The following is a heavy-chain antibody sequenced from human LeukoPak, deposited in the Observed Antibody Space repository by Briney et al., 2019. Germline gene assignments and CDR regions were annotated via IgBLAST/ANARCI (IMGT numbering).Heavy chain of an antibody. CDR2: FVPEDGGT. V-gene: IGHV1-24*01. Sequence: RASVKVSCEVSGYTLSELTMHWVQLTPGKGLERMGGFVPEDGGTIYAQKFQGRVTMTEDTSTDTAYMEMSSLKASDTAMYYCARRLHPSGAIDYWGQGTLVTVSS. J-gene: IGHJ4*02. D-gene: IGHD3-10*01. CDR3: ARRLHPSGAIDY. CDR1: GYTLSELT.